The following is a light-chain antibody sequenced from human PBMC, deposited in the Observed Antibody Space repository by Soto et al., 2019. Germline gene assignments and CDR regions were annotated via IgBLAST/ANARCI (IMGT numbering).Light chain of an antibody. CDR3: AAWDDTSNGQV. Sequence: QSVLTQPPSASGTPGQRVSISCSGSRSNIGRNYVYWYQQLPGTAPKLLIQRNNERPSGVPDRFSGSKSGTSVSLAISGLRSEDEATYYCAAWDDTSNGQVFGGGTRLTVL. CDR2: RNN. V-gene: IGLV1-47*01. J-gene: IGLJ3*02. CDR1: RSNIGRNY.